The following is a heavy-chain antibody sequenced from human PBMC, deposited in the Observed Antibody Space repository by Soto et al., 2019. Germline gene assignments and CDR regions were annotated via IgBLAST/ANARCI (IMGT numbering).Heavy chain of an antibody. CDR2: IYYSGST. CDR3: AREGSIVGATAAHY. Sequence: QVQLQESGPRLVKPSQTLSLTCTVSGGSISSGGYYWSWIRQHPGKGLEWIGYIYYSGSTYYNPSLKSRVTISVDTSKNQFSLKLSSVTAADTAVYYCAREGSIVGATAAHYWGQGPLVTVSS. CDR1: GGSISSGGYY. D-gene: IGHD1-26*01. V-gene: IGHV4-31*03. J-gene: IGHJ4*02.